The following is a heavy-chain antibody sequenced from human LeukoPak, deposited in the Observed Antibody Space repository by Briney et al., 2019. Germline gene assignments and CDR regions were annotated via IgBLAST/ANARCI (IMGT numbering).Heavy chain of an antibody. Sequence: GGSLRLSCAASGFTFSNYALHWVRQAPGKGLECVSAISSNGDSTYYADSVKGRFTISRDNSKNTLYLQMSSLRTEDTAVYYCVKQDGGLGRPDHWGQGTLVTVSS. CDR2: ISSNGDST. V-gene: IGHV3-64D*06. CDR3: VKQDGGLGRPDH. CDR1: GFTFSNYA. J-gene: IGHJ4*02. D-gene: IGHD1-1*01.